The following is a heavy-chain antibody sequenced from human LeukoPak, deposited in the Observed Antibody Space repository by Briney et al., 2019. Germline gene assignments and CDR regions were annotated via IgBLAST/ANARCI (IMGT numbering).Heavy chain of an antibody. CDR3: ARRSDYWLDKGDAFDI. J-gene: IGHJ3*02. V-gene: IGHV4-39*01. D-gene: IGHD3-9*01. CDR2: IYYSGST. Sequence: SETLSLTCTVSGGSISSSSYYWGWIRQPPGKGLEWIGSIYYSGSTYYNPPLKSRVTISVDTSKNQFSLKLSSVTAADTAVYYCARRSDYWLDKGDAFDIWGQGTMVTVSS. CDR1: GGSISSSSYY.